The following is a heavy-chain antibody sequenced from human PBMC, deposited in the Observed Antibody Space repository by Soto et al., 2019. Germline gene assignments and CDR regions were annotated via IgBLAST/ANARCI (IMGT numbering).Heavy chain of an antibody. D-gene: IGHD5-18*01. V-gene: IGHV1-18*01. J-gene: IGHJ4*02. CDR2: ITAYNGNT. CDR3: AKRRGYSNGEFDY. CDR1: GYTFTSYG. Sequence: QVQQVQSGAEVKKPGASVKVSCKASGYTFTSYGMSWVRQAPGQGLEWMGWITAYNGNTNYAQKHQGRVTMTTATSTSTAYMERRSLISDDTAVYYCAKRRGYSNGEFDYGGQGTLVTVSS.